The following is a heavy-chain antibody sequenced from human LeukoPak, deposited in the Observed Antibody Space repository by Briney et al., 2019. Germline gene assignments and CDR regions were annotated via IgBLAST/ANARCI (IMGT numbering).Heavy chain of an antibody. J-gene: IGHJ6*02. CDR3: ARGGGYYGSGSLHYYYYGMDV. CDR1: GFTFSSYE. CDR2: ISSSGNTI. Sequence: GGSLRLSCAASGFTFSSYEMNWVRQAPGKGLEWVSYISSSGNTIYYADSVKGRFAISRDNAKNSLYLQMNSLRAEDTAVYYCARGGGYYGSGSLHYYYYGMDVWGQGTTVTVSS. D-gene: IGHD3-10*01. V-gene: IGHV3-48*03.